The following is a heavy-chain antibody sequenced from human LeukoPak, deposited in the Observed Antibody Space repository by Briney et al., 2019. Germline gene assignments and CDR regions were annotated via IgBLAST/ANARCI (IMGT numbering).Heavy chain of an antibody. Sequence: SVKVSCKASGGTFISYAISGVRQAPGQGLEWMGGIIPVFGTANYAQKFQGRVTITADKSTSTAYMELSSLRSEDTAVYYCASSTTGAYWGQGTLVTVSS. CDR3: ASSTTGAY. V-gene: IGHV1-69*06. CDR1: GGTFISYA. D-gene: IGHD2-2*01. J-gene: IGHJ4*02. CDR2: IIPVFGTA.